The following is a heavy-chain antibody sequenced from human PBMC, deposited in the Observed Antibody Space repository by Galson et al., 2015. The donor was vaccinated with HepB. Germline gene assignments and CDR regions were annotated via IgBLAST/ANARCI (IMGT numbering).Heavy chain of an antibody. V-gene: IGHV3-23*01. CDR2: ISGSGGST. Sequence: SLRLSCAASGFTFSSYAMSWVRQAPGKGLEWVSAISGSGGSTYYADSVKGRFTISRDNSKNTLYLQMNSLRAEDTAVYYCAKVPPRGGYYYDSSGYYLPRFDYWGQGTLVTVSS. CDR3: AKVPPRGGYYYDSSGYYLPRFDY. J-gene: IGHJ4*02. CDR1: GFTFSSYA. D-gene: IGHD3-22*01.